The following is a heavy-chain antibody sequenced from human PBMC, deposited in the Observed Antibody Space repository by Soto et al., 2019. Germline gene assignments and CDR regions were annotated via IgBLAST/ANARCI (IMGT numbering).Heavy chain of an antibody. CDR1: GGSFSGYY. J-gene: IGHJ6*02. CDR2: INHSGST. V-gene: IGHV4-34*01. D-gene: IGHD3-10*01. Sequence: PSETLSLTCAVYGGSFSGYYWSWIRQPPGKGLEWIGEINHSGSTHYNPSLKSRVTISVDTSKNQFSLKLSSVTAADTAVYYCARGGAYYGSGSYYSGRNYYYYYGMDVWGQGTTVTVSS. CDR3: ARGGAYYGSGSYYSGRNYYYYYGMDV.